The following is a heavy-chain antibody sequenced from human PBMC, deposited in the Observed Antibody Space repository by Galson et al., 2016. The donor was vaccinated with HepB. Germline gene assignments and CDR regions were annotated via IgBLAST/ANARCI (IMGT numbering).Heavy chain of an antibody. J-gene: IGHJ4*02. CDR2: LDGNDDST. CDR3: ARDPHSLDY. Sequence: SLRLSCAASGFTFSSSSMSWVRQAPGKGLYWVSALDGNDDSTYYADSVKGRFTISRDSSKNTLYLQMNSLRDEDTAIYYCARDPHSLDYWGQGTLVTVSS. CDR1: GFTFSSSS. V-gene: IGHV3-23*01. D-gene: IGHD5-18*01.